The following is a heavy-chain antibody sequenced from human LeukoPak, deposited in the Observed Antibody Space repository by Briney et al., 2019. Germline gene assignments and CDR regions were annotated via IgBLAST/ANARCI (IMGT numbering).Heavy chain of an antibody. V-gene: IGHV1-69*05. CDR1: GGTFSSYA. D-gene: IGHD3-16*02. CDR3: ARVRYYDYVWGSYRQGYYMDV. Sequence: SVKVSCKASGGTFSSYAISWVRQAPGQGLEWMGGIIPIFGTVNYAQKFQGRVTITTDESTSTAYMELSSLRSEDTAVYYCARVRYYDYVWGSYRQGYYMDVWGKGTTVTVSS. J-gene: IGHJ6*03. CDR2: IIPIFGTV.